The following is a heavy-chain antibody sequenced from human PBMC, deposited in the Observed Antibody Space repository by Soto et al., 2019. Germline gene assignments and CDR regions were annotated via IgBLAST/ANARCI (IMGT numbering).Heavy chain of an antibody. CDR1: GGTFSSYA. CDR2: IIPIFGTA. J-gene: IGHJ6*02. V-gene: IGHV1-69*13. Sequence: SVKVSCKASGGTFSSYAISWVRQAPGQGLEWMGGIIPIFGTANYAQKFQGRVTITADESTSTAYMELSSLRSEDTAVYYCARGGSSSWYQRVSNYYYYGMDVWGQGTTVTVSS. D-gene: IGHD6-13*01. CDR3: ARGGSSSWYQRVSNYYYYGMDV.